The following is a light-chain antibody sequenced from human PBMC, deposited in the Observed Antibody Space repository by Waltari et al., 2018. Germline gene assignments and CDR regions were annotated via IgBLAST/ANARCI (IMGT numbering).Light chain of an antibody. Sequence: EIVMTQTPLSLPVTPGEPGSISCRSSQSLLHSNGYTYLFWYLQKPGQSPQLLIYLGSNRASGVPDRFSGSGSGTDFTLKISRVEAEDVGVYYCFQDIQLPYSFGQGTKVEIK. CDR2: LGS. V-gene: IGKV2-28*01. CDR1: QSLLHSNGYTY. CDR3: FQDIQLPYS. J-gene: IGKJ2*03.